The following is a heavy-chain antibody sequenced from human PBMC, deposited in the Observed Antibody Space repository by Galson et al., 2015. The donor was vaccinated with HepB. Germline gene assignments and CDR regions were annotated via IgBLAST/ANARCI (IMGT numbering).Heavy chain of an antibody. CDR3: ARALEGPRYCSSTSCSNPDY. V-gene: IGHV3-48*02. Sequence: SLRLSCAASGFTFSSYSMNWVRQAPGKGLEWVSYISSSSSTIYYADSVKGRFTISRDNAKNSLYLQMNSLRDEDTAVYYCARALEGPRYCSSTSCSNPDYWGQGTLVTVSS. CDR2: ISSSSSTI. J-gene: IGHJ4*02. CDR1: GFTFSSYS. D-gene: IGHD2-2*01.